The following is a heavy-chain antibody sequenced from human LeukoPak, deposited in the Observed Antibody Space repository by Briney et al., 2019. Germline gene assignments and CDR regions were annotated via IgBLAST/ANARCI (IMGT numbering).Heavy chain of an antibody. V-gene: IGHV3-30*04. J-gene: IGHJ4*02. CDR2: ISFDGSNK. CDR1: GFTFSNYA. Sequence: GRSLRLSCAASGFTFSNYAMHWVRQAPGKGLEWVAVISFDGSNKYYADSVKGRFTISRDNSKTTLCLQMNSLRSEDTAVYSCARRGVGAWFGLDYWGQGTLVTVSS. CDR3: ARRGVGAWFGLDY. D-gene: IGHD3-10*01.